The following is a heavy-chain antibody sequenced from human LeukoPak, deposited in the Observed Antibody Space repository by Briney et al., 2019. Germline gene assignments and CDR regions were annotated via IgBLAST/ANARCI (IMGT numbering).Heavy chain of an antibody. Sequence: PGGSLRLSCAASGFTFSSYGMHWVRQAPGKGREWVAVISYDGSNKYYADSVKGRFTISRDNSKNTLYLQMNSLRAEDTAVYYCARDRDIVATMAPSYWGQGTLVTVSS. CDR3: ARDRDIVATMAPSY. V-gene: IGHV3-30*03. D-gene: IGHD5-12*01. CDR2: ISYDGSNK. J-gene: IGHJ4*02. CDR1: GFTFSSYG.